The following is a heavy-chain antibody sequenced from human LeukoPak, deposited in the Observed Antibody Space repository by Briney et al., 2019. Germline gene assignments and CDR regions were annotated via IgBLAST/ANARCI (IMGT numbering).Heavy chain of an antibody. CDR1: GFTFSSYA. CDR3: ARVIAAAGYPDY. V-gene: IGHV3-64*02. D-gene: IGHD6-13*01. J-gene: IGHJ4*02. Sequence: GGSLRLSCAASGFTFSSYAMHWVRQAPGKGLEYVSAISSNGGSTYYADSVKGRFTISRDNSENTLYLQMGSLRAEDMAVYYCARVIAAAGYPDYWGQGTLVTVSS. CDR2: ISSNGGST.